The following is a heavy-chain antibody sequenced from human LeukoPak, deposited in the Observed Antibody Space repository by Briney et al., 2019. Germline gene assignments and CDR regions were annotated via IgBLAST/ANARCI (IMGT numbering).Heavy chain of an antibody. V-gene: IGHV3-43*02. J-gene: IGHJ5*02. D-gene: IGHD7-27*01. CDR3: AKDLGPSGAGWFDP. CDR2: ISGDGVST. Sequence: PGGSLRLSCAASGFTFDDYAIHWVRQVPGKVLEWVSLISGDGVSTYYADSVKGRFTISRDNSKNSLYLQMNSLRTEDTALYYCAKDLGPSGAGWFDPWGQGTLVTVSS. CDR1: GFTFDDYA.